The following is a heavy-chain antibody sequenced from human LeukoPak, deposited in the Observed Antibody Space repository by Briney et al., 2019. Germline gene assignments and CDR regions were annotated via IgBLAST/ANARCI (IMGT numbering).Heavy chain of an antibody. V-gene: IGHV3-53*01. CDR2: LYSAGLT. Sequence: PGGSLRLSCAASGFTVSSNYTSWVRQAPGKGLEWVSILYSAGLTYYADSVKGRFTISRDNSKNTLYLRMNSLRAEDTAVYYCARELPFHDWGQGSLVTVSS. CDR3: ARELPFHD. J-gene: IGHJ4*02. CDR1: GFTVSSNY. D-gene: IGHD2-21*02.